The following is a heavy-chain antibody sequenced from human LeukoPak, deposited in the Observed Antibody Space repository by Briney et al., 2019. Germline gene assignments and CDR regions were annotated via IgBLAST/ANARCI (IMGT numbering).Heavy chain of an antibody. CDR2: IWYDGSNK. V-gene: IGHV3-33*01. CDR3: ARGGSMATPPTPYFAY. CDR1: GFTFSSYG. D-gene: IGHD5-24*01. J-gene: IGHJ4*02. Sequence: PGGSLRLSCAASGFTFSSYGMHWVRQAPGKGLEWEAVIWYDGSNKYYADSVKGRFTISRDNSKNTLYLQMNSLRAEDTAVYYCARGGSMATPPTPYFAYWGQGTLVTVSS.